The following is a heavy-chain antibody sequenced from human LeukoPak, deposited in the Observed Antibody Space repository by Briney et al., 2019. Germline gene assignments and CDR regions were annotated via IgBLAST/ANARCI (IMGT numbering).Heavy chain of an antibody. CDR1: GFTVSSNY. CDR2: IYSGGST. CDR3: AKDPVEMATIEGDY. D-gene: IGHD5-24*01. V-gene: IGHV3-53*01. J-gene: IGHJ4*02. Sequence: PGGSLRLSCAASGFTVSSNYMSWVRQAPGKGLEWVSVIYSGGSTYYADSVKGRFTISRDNSKNTLYLQMNSLRAEDTAVYYCAKDPVEMATIEGDYWGQGTLVTVSS.